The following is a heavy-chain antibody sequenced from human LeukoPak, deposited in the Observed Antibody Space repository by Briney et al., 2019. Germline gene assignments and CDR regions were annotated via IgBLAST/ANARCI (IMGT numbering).Heavy chain of an antibody. V-gene: IGHV4-34*01. CDR2: IKHSENT. CDR1: GGSFSGYY. D-gene: IGHD3-22*01. CDR3: ARNFDSSGYYLAY. Sequence: PSETLSLTCAVYGGSFSGYYWSWIRQPPGKWLEWIGEINYSENTNWIGEIKHSENTNYNPSLKSRVTISVDTSKNQFSLQLRSVTAADTAVYYCARNFDSSGYYLAYWGQGNQVTVSS. J-gene: IGHJ4*02.